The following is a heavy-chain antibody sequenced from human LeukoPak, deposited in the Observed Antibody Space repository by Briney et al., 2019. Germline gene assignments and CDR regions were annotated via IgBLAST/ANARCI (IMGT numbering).Heavy chain of an antibody. J-gene: IGHJ4*02. V-gene: IGHV3-15*01. CDR1: GFTFSNAW. Sequence: GGSLRLSCAASGFTFSNAWMNWVRQAPGKGLEWVGRIKSKTDGGTTDSAAPVKGRFTISRDDSKNMLYLQMNSLKTEDTAVYYCTTVGCGSTSCYIDYWGQGTLVTVSS. CDR2: IKSKTDGGTT. D-gene: IGHD2-2*01. CDR3: TTVGCGSTSCYIDY.